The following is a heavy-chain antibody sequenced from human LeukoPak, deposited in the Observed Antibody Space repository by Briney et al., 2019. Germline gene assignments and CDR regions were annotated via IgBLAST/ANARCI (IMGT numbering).Heavy chain of an antibody. CDR3: ARVYDSGSQAYFYYMDV. CDR2: TYYRGTT. Sequence: SDTLSLTCTVSGASISSTSYYWGWIRQPPGTGLEWIGSTYYRGTTYYNPSLKSRVTISVDTSKNQFSLKLSSLTAADTAVYYCARVYDSGSQAYFYYMDVWGKGTTVTISS. J-gene: IGHJ6*03. CDR1: GASISSTSYY. V-gene: IGHV4-39*07. D-gene: IGHD3-10*01.